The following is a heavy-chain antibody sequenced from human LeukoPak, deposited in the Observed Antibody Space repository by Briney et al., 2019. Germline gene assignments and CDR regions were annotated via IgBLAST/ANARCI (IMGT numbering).Heavy chain of an antibody. Sequence: SVKVPCKTSGGTFLSHTFSWVRQAPGHGLEWIGKITPVIETANYAQTFQGRVSIYTDKATTTVYMDLSGLRPDDTAEYYCARVNLRGSNYNWFDPWGQGTRVIVSS. CDR2: ITPVIETA. CDR1: GGTFLSHT. J-gene: IGHJ5*02. V-gene: IGHV1-69*08. CDR3: ARVNLRGSNYNWFDP. D-gene: IGHD3-10*01.